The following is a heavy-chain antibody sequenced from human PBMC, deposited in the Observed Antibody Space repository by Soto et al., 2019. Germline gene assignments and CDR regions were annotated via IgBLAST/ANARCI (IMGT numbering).Heavy chain of an antibody. D-gene: IGHD2-15*01. CDR1: GGSISSYY. J-gene: IGHJ4*02. CDR2: IYYSGST. Sequence: PSETLSLTCTVSGGSISSYYWSWIRQPPGKGLEWIGYIYYSGSTNYNPSLKSRVTISVDTSKNQFSLKLSSVTAADTAVYYCARRYCSGGSCPIDYWGQGTLVTVSS. CDR3: ARRYCSGGSCPIDY. V-gene: IGHV4-59*08.